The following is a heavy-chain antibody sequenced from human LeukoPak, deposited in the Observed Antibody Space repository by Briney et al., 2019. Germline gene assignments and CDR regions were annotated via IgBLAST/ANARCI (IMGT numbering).Heavy chain of an antibody. Sequence: PSETLSLTCAVYGGSFSGYYWSWIRQPPGKGLEWIGEINHSGSTNYNPSLKSRVTISVDTSMNQFSLKLSSVTAADTAVYYCARGLNYFDYWGQGTLVTVSS. V-gene: IGHV4-34*01. CDR1: GGSFSGYY. J-gene: IGHJ4*02. CDR2: INHSGST. CDR3: ARGLNYFDY.